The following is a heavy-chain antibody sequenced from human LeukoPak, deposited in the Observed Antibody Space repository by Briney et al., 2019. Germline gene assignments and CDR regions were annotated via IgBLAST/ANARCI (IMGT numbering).Heavy chain of an antibody. CDR2: IYYSGST. V-gene: IGHV4-59*01. Sequence: PSETLSLTCTVSGGSISSYYWSWIRQPPGKRLEWIGYIYYSGSTNYNPSLKSQVTISVDTSKNQISLKLSSVTAADTAVYYCARSWGGDCPFDYWGQGTLVTVSS. CDR1: GGSISSYY. CDR3: ARSWGGDCPFDY. J-gene: IGHJ4*02. D-gene: IGHD2-21*01.